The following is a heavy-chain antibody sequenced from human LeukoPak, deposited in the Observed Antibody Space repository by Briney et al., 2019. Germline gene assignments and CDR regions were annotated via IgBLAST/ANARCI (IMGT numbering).Heavy chain of an antibody. J-gene: IGHJ4*02. V-gene: IGHV3-20*04. CDR1: GSSIADYG. CDR2: INWDGGAS. Sequence: GGSLRLSCAASGSSIADYGMSWVRQPLGKGLEWVSGINWDGGASAYSDSVKGRFSISRDHSKNSLYLQMNDLRDEDTALYFCVRDLSASWYSLGFWGQGALLTVSS. D-gene: IGHD6-13*01. CDR3: VRDLSASWYSLGF.